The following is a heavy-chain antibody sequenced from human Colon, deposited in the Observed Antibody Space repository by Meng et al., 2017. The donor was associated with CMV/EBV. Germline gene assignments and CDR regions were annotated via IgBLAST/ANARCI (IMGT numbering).Heavy chain of an antibody. CDR2: INHSGTT. CDR1: GYSISSGYY. V-gene: IGHV4-38-2*02. D-gene: IGHD2-2*03. Sequence: GSLRLSCSVSGYSISSGYYWGWIRQPPGKGLEWVAIINHSGTTYFNPSLKSRVTISVDTSKNQFSLRLSSVTAADTAVYYCARGAGYCSSPTCYQSGMDVWGQGTTVTVSS. CDR3: ARGAGYCSSPTCYQSGMDV. J-gene: IGHJ6*02.